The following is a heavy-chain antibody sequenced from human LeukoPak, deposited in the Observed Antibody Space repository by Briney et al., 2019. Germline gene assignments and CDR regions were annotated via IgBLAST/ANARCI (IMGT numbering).Heavy chain of an antibody. V-gene: IGHV1-69*02. CDR2: IIPILGIA. CDR3: ARGDYGGKSDHKLYYFDY. Sequence: SVKVSCKASGGTFSSYTISWVRQAPGQRLEWMGRIIPILGIANYAQKFQGRVTITADKSTSTAYMELSSLRSEDTAVYYCARGDYGGKSDHKLYYFDYWGQGTLVTVSS. D-gene: IGHD4-23*01. CDR1: GGTFSSYT. J-gene: IGHJ4*02.